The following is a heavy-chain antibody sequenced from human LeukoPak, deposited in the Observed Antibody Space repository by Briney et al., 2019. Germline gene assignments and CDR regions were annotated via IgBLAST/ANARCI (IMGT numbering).Heavy chain of an antibody. J-gene: IGHJ3*02. D-gene: IGHD3-22*01. Sequence: SETLSLTCTVSGGSISSSSYYWGWIRQPPGKGLEWIGSIYYSGSTYYNPSLKSRVTISVDTSKNQFSLKLSSVTAADTAVYYCARVSYYDSSGYAYAFDIWGQGTMVTVSS. CDR1: GGSISSSSYY. V-gene: IGHV4-39*07. CDR2: IYYSGST. CDR3: ARVSYYDSSGYAYAFDI.